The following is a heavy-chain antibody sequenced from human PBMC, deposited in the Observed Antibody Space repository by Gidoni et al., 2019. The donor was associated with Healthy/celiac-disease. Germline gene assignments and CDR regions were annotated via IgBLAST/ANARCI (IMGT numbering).Heavy chain of an antibody. CDR1: GFPVSSNY. J-gene: IGHJ6*02. Sequence: EVQLVESGGGLVQPGGSLRLSCAASGFPVSSNYMRWVRQAPGKGLEWVSVIYSGGSTYYADSVKGRFTISRDNSKNTLYLQMNSLRAEDTAVYYCAREGYDYNYYYYGMDVWGQGTTVTVSS. D-gene: IGHD3-22*01. CDR3: AREGYDYNYYYYGMDV. CDR2: IYSGGST. V-gene: IGHV3-66*01.